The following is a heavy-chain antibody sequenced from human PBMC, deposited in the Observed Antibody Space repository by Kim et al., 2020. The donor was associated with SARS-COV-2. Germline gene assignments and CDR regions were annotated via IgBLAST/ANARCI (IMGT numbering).Heavy chain of an antibody. CDR3: ARGSQWLVMGPGDY. J-gene: IGHJ4*02. V-gene: IGHV3-30*04. CDR1: GFTFSSYA. CDR2: ISYDGSNK. Sequence: GSLRLSCAASGFTFSSYAMHWVHQAPGKGLEWVAVISYDGSNKYYADSVKGRFTISRDNSKNTLYLQMNSLRAEDTAVYYCARGSQWLVMGPGDYWGQGTLVTVSS. D-gene: IGHD6-19*01.